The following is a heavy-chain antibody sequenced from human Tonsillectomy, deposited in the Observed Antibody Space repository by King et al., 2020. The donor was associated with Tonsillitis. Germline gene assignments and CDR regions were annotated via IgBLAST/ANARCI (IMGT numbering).Heavy chain of an antibody. CDR2: VYSGGST. J-gene: IGHJ4*02. Sequence: VQLVESGGGLVQPGGSLRLSCAASGFTFSTNYMNWVRQAPGKGLEWVSIVYSGGSTYYADSVKGRFTISRDSSNNTLYLQMNSLRAEDTAVYYCARGSSWKVDYWGQGTLVTVSS. CDR1: GFTFSTNY. CDR3: ARGSSWKVDY. D-gene: IGHD6-13*01. V-gene: IGHV3-66*01.